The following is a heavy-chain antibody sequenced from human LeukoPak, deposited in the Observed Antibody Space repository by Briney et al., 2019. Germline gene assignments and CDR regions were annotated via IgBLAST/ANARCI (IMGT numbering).Heavy chain of an antibody. CDR3: ARAAESNAFDI. CDR2: INPSGGST. Sequence: ASVKVSCKASGYTFTSYYMHWVRQAPGQGLEGMGIINPSGGSTSYAQKFQGRVTMTRDTSTSTVYMELSSLRSEDTAVYYCARAAESNAFDIWGQGTMVTVSS. J-gene: IGHJ3*02. V-gene: IGHV1-46*01. CDR1: GYTFTSYY.